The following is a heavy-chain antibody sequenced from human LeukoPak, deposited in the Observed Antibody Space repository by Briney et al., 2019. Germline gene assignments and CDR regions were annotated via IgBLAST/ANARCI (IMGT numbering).Heavy chain of an antibody. V-gene: IGHV4-59*01. J-gene: IGHJ5*02. Sequence: PSETLSLTCTVSGGSISSYYWSWIRQPPGKGLEWIGYIYYSGSTNYNPSLKSRVTMSVDTSKNQFSLKLSSVTAADTAVYYCARALHNHYDFWSGYPPGWFDPWGQGTLVTVSS. CDR1: GGSISSYY. CDR2: IYYSGST. D-gene: IGHD3-3*01. CDR3: ARALHNHYDFWSGYPPGWFDP.